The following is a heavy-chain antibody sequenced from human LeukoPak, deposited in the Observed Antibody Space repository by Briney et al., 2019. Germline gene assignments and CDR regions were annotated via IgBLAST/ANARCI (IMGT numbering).Heavy chain of an antibody. V-gene: IGHV4-31*03. Sequence: RSSETLSLTCTVSGGSISSGGYYWSWIRQHPGKSLEWIGYIYYSGSTYYNPSLKSRVTISVDTPKNQFSLKLSSVTAADTAVYYCARDVVINYYYGMDVWGQGTTVTVSS. CDR1: GGSISSGGYY. CDR3: ARDVVINYYYGMDV. J-gene: IGHJ6*02. D-gene: IGHD3-22*01. CDR2: IYYSGST.